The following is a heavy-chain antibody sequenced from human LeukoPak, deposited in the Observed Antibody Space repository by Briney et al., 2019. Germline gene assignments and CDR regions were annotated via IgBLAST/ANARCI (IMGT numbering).Heavy chain of an antibody. V-gene: IGHV3-23*01. CDR2: ISGSGDIT. CDR3: AKGGSATITTGGFDP. J-gene: IGHJ5*02. Sequence: PGGSLRLSCAASGFSFSSYAMSWVHQAPGKGLEWVSGISGSGDITYYADSVKGRFTISGDNSKNTLYLQVNSLRAEDTAIYYCAKGGSATITTGGFDPWGQGTLVTVSS. CDR1: GFSFSSYA. D-gene: IGHD4-11*01.